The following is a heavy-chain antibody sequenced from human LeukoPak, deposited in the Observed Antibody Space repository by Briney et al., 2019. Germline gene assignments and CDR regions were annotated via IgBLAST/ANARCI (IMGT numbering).Heavy chain of an antibody. CDR2: INHSGST. CDR1: GGSFSGYY. D-gene: IGHD2-15*01. V-gene: IGHV4-34*01. J-gene: IGHJ6*03. Sequence: SETLSLTCAVYGGSFSGYYWSWIRQPPGKGLEWIGEINHSGSTNYNPSLKSRVTISVDTSKNQFSLKLSSVTAADTAVYYCARGGRVVVVGARWVMDVWGKGTTVTVSS. CDR3: ARGGRVVVVGARWVMDV.